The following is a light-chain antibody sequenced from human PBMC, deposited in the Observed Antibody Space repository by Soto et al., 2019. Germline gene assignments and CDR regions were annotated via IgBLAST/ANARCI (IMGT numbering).Light chain of an antibody. CDR2: GAS. J-gene: IGKJ5*01. CDR3: QQYSNWPPIT. V-gene: IGKV3-15*01. CDR1: QSISRT. Sequence: EIVLTQSPDTLSVSPGERATLSCRASQSISRTLAWYQQKSGQPSRLLIYGASTRATGIPARFSGGGSGTEFTLTISSLQSEDFAVYYCQQYSNWPPITFGQGTRLEIK.